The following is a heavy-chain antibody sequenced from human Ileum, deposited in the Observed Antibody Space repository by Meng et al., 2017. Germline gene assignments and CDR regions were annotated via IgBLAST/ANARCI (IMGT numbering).Heavy chain of an antibody. V-gene: IGHV3-7*01. CDR2: IKENGSEK. CDR1: GFTFSDPW. D-gene: IGHD7-27*01. CDR3: ARDCAWGRTDY. J-gene: IGHJ4*02. Sequence: GESLKISCAASGFTFSDPWMSWVRQAPGQGLEWVAIIKENGSEKYYLDSMKGRFTISRDNAKSSLDLQMTSLRAEDTAVYYCARDCAWGRTDYWGQGTLVTVSS.